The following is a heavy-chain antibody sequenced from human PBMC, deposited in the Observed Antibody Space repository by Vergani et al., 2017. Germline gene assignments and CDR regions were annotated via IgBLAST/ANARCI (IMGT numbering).Heavy chain of an antibody. CDR1: GFTVSSNY. CDR2: ISSSGSTI. V-gene: IGHV3-48*03. D-gene: IGHD1-14*01. Sequence: EVQLVESGGGLVQPGGSLRLSCAASGFTVSSNYMSWVRQAPGKGLEWVSYISSSGSTIYYADSVKGRFTISRDNAKNSLYLQMNSLRAEDTAVYYCAITLLYYGMDVWGQGTTVTVSS. J-gene: IGHJ6*02. CDR3: AITLLYYGMDV.